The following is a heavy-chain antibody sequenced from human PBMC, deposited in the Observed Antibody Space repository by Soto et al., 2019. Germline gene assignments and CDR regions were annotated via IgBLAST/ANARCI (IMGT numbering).Heavy chain of an antibody. CDR2: IIPFFGTA. Sequence: SVKVSCKASGGTFSTFGISWVRQAPGQGLEWMGGIIPFFGTARYSQKFEDRITITADESRNTVYMDLRSLTSEDTAIYYCAKSAPMDAGDKYYYDFWGQGALVTVS. J-gene: IGHJ4*02. D-gene: IGHD4-17*01. CDR1: GGTFSTFG. V-gene: IGHV1-69*13. CDR3: AKSAPMDAGDKYYYDF.